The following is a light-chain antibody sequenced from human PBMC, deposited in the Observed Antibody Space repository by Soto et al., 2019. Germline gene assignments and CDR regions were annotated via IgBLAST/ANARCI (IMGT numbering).Light chain of an antibody. CDR2: GAS. V-gene: IGKV3-15*01. Sequence: ETLMTQSPATLSVSPGERATLSCRASQSVNNNLAWYQQKLGQAPRVLIYGASTRATGIPARFTGSGSGTEFIPTITSLQSEDSEVYYCQEYNTWPWTFAQGTKVDIK. CDR3: QEYNTWPWT. J-gene: IGKJ1*01. CDR1: QSVNNN.